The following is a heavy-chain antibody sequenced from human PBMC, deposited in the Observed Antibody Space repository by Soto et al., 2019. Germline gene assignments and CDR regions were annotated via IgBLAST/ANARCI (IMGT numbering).Heavy chain of an antibody. D-gene: IGHD3-10*01. V-gene: IGHV3-48*01. CDR1: GFTFRSYC. CDR2: ISSSSSTI. CDR3: ARANYYGSPGDFDY. J-gene: IGHJ4*02. Sequence: GGSLRHPCAASGFTFRSYCMTWVRQAPGKGLEWVSYISSSSSTIYYADSVKGRFTISRDNAKNSLYLQMNSLRAEDTAVYYCARANYYGSPGDFDYWGQGT.